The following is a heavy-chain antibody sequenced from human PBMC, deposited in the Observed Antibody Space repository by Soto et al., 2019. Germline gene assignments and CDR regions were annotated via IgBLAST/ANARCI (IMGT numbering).Heavy chain of an antibody. D-gene: IGHD2-2*01. J-gene: IGHJ6*02. CDR2: INPSGGST. CDR3: AREGGYCSSTSCYLGYYYGMDV. V-gene: IGHV1-46*01. Sequence: GASVKVSCKASGYTFTSYYMHWVRQAPGQGLEWMGIINPSGGSTSYAQKFQGRVTMTRDTSTSTVYMELSSLRSEDTAVYYCAREGGYCSSTSCYLGYYYGMDVWGQGTTVTVSS. CDR1: GYTFTSYY.